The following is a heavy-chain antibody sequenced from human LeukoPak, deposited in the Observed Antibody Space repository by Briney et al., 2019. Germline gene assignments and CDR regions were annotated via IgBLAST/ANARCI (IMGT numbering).Heavy chain of an antibody. J-gene: IGHJ4*02. V-gene: IGHV4-61*02. CDR2: IYTSGST. CDR3: ARAPYCSGGSCYYFDY. CDR1: GGSISSGGYS. Sequence: SETLSLTCAVSGGSISSGGYSWSWVRQPPGKGLEWIGRIYTSGSTNYNPSLKSRVTMSVDTSKNQFSLKLSSVTAADTAVYYCARAPYCSGGSCYYFDYWGQGTLVTVSS. D-gene: IGHD2-15*01.